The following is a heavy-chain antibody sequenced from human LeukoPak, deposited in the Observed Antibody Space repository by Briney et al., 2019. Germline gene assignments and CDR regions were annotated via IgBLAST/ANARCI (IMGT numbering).Heavy chain of an antibody. V-gene: IGHV3-23*01. J-gene: IGHJ4*02. CDR1: GFTFSSYA. Sequence: GGSLRLSCAASGFTFSSYAMSWVPQAQGKGRGGAPAISGGGGSTYYADSVKRRFTISRDNSKNTLYLQMNSLRAEDTAVYYCAKDRGYCSSTSCLWTYPLDYWGQGTLVTVSS. CDR3: AKDRGYCSSTSCLWTYPLDY. D-gene: IGHD2-2*01. CDR2: ISGGGGST.